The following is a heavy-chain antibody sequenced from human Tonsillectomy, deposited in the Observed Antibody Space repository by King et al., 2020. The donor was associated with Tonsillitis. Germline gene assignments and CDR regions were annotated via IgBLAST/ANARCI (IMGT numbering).Heavy chain of an antibody. CDR2: IYHSGST. Sequence: VQLQESGPGLVKPSGTLSLTCAVSGGSISSSNWWSWVRQPPGKGLEWIGQIYHSGSTNYNPSLKSRVTISVDKSKNQFSLKVTSVTAADTAGYYCARESGDICGSAARLIYMDVWGKGTTVTVSS. CDR3: ARESGDICGSAARLIYMDV. J-gene: IGHJ6*03. D-gene: IGHD3-10*01. V-gene: IGHV4-4*02. CDR1: GGSISSSNW.